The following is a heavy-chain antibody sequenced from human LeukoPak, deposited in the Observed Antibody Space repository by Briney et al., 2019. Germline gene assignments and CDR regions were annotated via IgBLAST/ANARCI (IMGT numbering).Heavy chain of an antibody. CDR2: INTDGSGT. V-gene: IGHV3-74*01. J-gene: IGHJ4*02. D-gene: IGHD5-24*01. Sequence: PGGSLRLSCVASGFTFSTYCMHWVRHTPGKRLLCGSHINTDGSGTSYADPVKGRFTISRDNSKNTLYLQMNSLRAEDTAVYYCAKVRTVGMAKIFYDYWGQGTLVTVSS. CDR1: GFTFSTYC. CDR3: AKVRTVGMAKIFYDY.